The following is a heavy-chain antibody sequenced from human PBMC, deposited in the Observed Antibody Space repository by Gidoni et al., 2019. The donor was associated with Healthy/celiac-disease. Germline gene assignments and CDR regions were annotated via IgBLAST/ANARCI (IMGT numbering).Heavy chain of an antibody. CDR3: ARDKEGGYNMDY. D-gene: IGHD5-12*01. J-gene: IGHJ4*02. V-gene: IGHV4-59*01. Sequence: QVQMQESGPGLVNPSETLSLTCTVPGGSISSYYWSWIRQPPGKGLEWIGYIYYSGSTNYNPSLKSRVTISVDTSKNQFSLKLSSVTAADTAVYYCARDKEGGYNMDYWGQGTLVTVSS. CDR1: GGSISSYY. CDR2: IYYSGST.